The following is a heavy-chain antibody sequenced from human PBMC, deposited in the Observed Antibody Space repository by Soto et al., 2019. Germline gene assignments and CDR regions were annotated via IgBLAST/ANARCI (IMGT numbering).Heavy chain of an antibody. J-gene: IGHJ4*02. Sequence: SETLSLTCTVSGGSISSYYWSWIRQPPGKGLEWIGYIYYSGSTNYNPSLKSRVTISVDKSKNQFSLKVSSVTAADTAVYYCARCIAAIGPIDYWGQGTLVTVSS. CDR3: ARCIAAIGPIDY. CDR2: IYYSGST. V-gene: IGHV4-59*12. D-gene: IGHD6-13*01. CDR1: GGSISSYY.